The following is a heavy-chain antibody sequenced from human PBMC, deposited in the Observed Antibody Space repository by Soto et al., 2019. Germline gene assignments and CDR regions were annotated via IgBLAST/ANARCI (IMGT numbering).Heavy chain of an antibody. Sequence: ASETLSLTCTVSGDSISSGSYWGWIRQPPGEGPEWIASIYHGGTTFYNPSLKSRISTSVDTSKNQFSLRLTSVTAADTATYYCARVHVMVVAGSTFDYWGPGTLVTGSS. CDR2: IYHGGTT. D-gene: IGHD6-19*01. J-gene: IGHJ4*03. V-gene: IGHV4-38-2*02. CDR1: GDSISSGSY. CDR3: ARVHVMVVAGSTFDY.